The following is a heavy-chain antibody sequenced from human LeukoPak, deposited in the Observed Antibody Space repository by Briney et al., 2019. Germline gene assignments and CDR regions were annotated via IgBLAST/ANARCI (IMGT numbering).Heavy chain of an antibody. V-gene: IGHV3-30*18. CDR3: AKDSPSGYFDY. Sequence: PGGSLRLSCAASGFTFSSYCMHWVRQAPGKGLEWVAVISYDGSNKYSADSVKGRFTISRDNSKNTLYLQMNSLRAEDTAVYYCAKDSPSGYFDYWGQGTLVTVSS. CDR2: ISYDGSNK. CDR1: GFTFSSYC. D-gene: IGHD3-10*01. J-gene: IGHJ4*02.